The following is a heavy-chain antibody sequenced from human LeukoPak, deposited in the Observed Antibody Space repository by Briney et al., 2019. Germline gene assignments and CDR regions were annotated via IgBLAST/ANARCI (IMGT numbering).Heavy chain of an antibody. Sequence: SETLSLTCTVSGGSISSYYWNWIRQPPGKGLEWIGYIYYSGSTNYNPSLRSRVTISVDTSENQFSLRLRSVTAADTAVYYCARQADTAMITGGFYFDYWGQGTLVTVSS. J-gene: IGHJ4*02. D-gene: IGHD5-18*01. CDR3: ARQADTAMITGGFYFDY. CDR2: IYYSGST. CDR1: GGSISSYY. V-gene: IGHV4-59*08.